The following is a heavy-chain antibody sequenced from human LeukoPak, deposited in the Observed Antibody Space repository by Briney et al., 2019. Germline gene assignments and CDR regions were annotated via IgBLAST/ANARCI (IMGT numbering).Heavy chain of an antibody. D-gene: IGHD3-9*01. Sequence: ASVKVSCKASGYTFTGYYMHWVRQAPGQGPEWMGWINPNSGGTNYAQKFQGRVTMTRDTSISTAYMELSRLRSDDTAVYYCARVHYDILTGYYFFDYWGQGTLVTVSS. CDR3: ARVHYDILTGYYFFDY. CDR1: GYTFTGYY. CDR2: INPNSGGT. V-gene: IGHV1-2*02. J-gene: IGHJ4*02.